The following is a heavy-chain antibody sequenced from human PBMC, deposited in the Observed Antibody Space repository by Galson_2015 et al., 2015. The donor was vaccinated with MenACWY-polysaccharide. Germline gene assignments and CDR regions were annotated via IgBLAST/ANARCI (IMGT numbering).Heavy chain of an antibody. Sequence: SLRLSCAASGFTFSGSAMHWVRQASGKGLEWVGRIRRKANSYATAYAASVKGRFTISRDDSKNTAYLQMNSLKTEDTAVYYCTRRSGSSALVLYYFDYWGQGTLVTVSS. D-gene: IGHD2-15*01. CDR3: TRRSGSSALVLYYFDY. V-gene: IGHV3-73*01. J-gene: IGHJ4*02. CDR2: IRRKANSYAT. CDR1: GFTFSGSA.